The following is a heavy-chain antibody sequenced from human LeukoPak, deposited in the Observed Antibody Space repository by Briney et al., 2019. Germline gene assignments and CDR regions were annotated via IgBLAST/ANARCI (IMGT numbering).Heavy chain of an antibody. J-gene: IGHJ4*02. Sequence: ASVKVSCKASGYTFTSYAMHWVRQAPGRRLEWMGWINAGNGNTKYSQKFQGRVTITRDTSASTAYMELSSLRSEDTAVYYCARDSSFPYYDFWSGSSDYWGQGTLVTVSS. V-gene: IGHV1-3*01. CDR2: INAGNGNT. CDR3: ARDSSFPYYDFWSGSSDY. D-gene: IGHD3-3*01. CDR1: GYTFTSYA.